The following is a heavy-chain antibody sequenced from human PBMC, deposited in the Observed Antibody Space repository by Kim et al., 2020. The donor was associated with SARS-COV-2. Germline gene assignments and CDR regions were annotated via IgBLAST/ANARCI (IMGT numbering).Heavy chain of an antibody. J-gene: IGHJ6*02. CDR3: ARDTVTTYRYYYYYGMDV. D-gene: IGHD4-17*01. CDR1: GFTFSSYG. V-gene: IGHV3-33*01. Sequence: GGSLRLSCAASGFTFSSYGMHWVRQAPGKGLEWVAVIWYDGSNKYYADSVKGRFTISRDNSKNTLYLQMNSLRAEDTAVYYCARDTVTTYRYYYYYGMDVWGQGTTVTVSS. CDR2: IWYDGSNK.